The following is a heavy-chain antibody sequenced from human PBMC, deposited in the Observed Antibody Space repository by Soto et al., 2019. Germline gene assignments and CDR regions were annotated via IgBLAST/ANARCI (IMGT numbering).Heavy chain of an antibody. Sequence: GGSLRLSCAASGFTVSSNYMSWVRQAPGKGLEWVSVIYSGGSTYYADSVKGRFTISRDNSKNTLYLQMNSLRAEDTAVYYCARYYYDSSGYFDYWGQGTLVTVPQ. J-gene: IGHJ4*02. V-gene: IGHV3-66*01. CDR3: ARYYYDSSGYFDY. CDR2: IYSGGST. CDR1: GFTVSSNY. D-gene: IGHD3-22*01.